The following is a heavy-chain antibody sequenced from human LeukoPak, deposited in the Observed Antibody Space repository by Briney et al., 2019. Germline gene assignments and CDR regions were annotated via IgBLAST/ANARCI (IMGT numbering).Heavy chain of an antibody. V-gene: IGHV1-8*01. J-gene: IGHJ3*02. CDR3: ARGSITMVRGVRSDAFDI. CDR2: MNPSSGNT. D-gene: IGHD3-10*01. Sequence: ASVKVSCKASGYTFTSYDINWVRQATGQGLEWMGWMNPSSGNTGYAQKFQGRVTMTRNTSISTAYMELSSLRSEDTAVYYCARGSITMVRGVRSDAFDIWGQGTMVTVSS. CDR1: GYTFTSYD.